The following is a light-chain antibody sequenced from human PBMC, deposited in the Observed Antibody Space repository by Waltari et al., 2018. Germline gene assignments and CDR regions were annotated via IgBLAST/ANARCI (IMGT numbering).Light chain of an antibody. CDR3: QKYGTLPAT. CDR2: DAS. V-gene: IGKV3-20*01. Sequence: EIMLTQSPCPLSLSPGERATLSCRASQRVSRTLAWYQQKPGQAPRLLIYDASTRATGIPDRFSGSGSGTDFSLTISRLEPEDVAVYYCQKYGTLPATFGQGTKVEIK. J-gene: IGKJ1*01. CDR1: QRVSRT.